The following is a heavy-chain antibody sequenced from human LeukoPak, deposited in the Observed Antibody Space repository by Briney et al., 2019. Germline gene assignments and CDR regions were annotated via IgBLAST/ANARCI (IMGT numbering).Heavy chain of an antibody. V-gene: IGHV4-34*01. CDR3: ARRFTYDILTEPHYLDY. D-gene: IGHD3-9*01. CDR1: GGSFSGYY. J-gene: IGHJ4*02. CDR2: INHSGST. Sequence: SETLSLTCAVYGGSFSGYYWSWIRQPPGKGLEWIGEINHSGSTNYNPSLKSRVAISVDTSKNQFSLKLSSVTAADTAVYYCARRFTYDILTEPHYLDYWGQGTLVTVSS.